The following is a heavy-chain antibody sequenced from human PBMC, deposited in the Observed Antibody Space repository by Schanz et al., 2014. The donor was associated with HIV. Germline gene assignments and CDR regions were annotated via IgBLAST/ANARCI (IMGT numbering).Heavy chain of an antibody. CDR1: GFSFDTFG. J-gene: IGHJ5*02. V-gene: IGHV3-30*03. D-gene: IGHD1-20*01. Sequence: QVQLVESGGGVVQPGRSLRLSCAGSGFSFDTFGIHWVRQAPGKGLEWLAVISYDGRNKKFANSVKGRFTISRDNSKNTVYLQAKSLRPEDTAVYYCARDYHWNWFDPWGQGVSVTVSS. CDR2: ISYDGRNK. CDR3: ARDYHWNWFDP.